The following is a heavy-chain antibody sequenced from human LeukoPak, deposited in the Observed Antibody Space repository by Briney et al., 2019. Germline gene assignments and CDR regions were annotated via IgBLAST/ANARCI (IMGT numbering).Heavy chain of an antibody. J-gene: IGHJ4*02. D-gene: IGHD3-9*01. CDR2: IKQDGSEK. CDR1: GFTFGSYW. V-gene: IGHV3-7*04. CDR3: AGGLVLRYFDWLPDRFDY. Sequence: PGGSLRLSCAASGFTFGSYWMSWVRQAPGKGLEWVANIKQDGSEKYYVDSVKGRFTISRDNAKNSLYLQMNSLRAEDTAVYYCAGGLVLRYFDWLPDRFDYWGQGTLVTVSS.